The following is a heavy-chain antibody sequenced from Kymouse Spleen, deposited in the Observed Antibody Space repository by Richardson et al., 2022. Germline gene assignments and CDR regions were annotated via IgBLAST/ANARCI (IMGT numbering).Heavy chain of an antibody. V-gene: IGHV3-66*03. CDR1: GFTVSSNY. D-gene: IGHD3-10*01. CDR3: ARDYYGSGSYFDY. Sequence: EVQLVESGGGLIQPGGSLRLSCAASGFTVSSNYMSWVRQAPGKGLEWVSVIYSCGSTYYADSVKGRFTISRDNSKNTLYLQMNSLRAEDTAVYYCARDYYGSGSYFDYWGQGTLVTVSS. CDR2: IYSCGST. J-gene: IGHJ4*02.